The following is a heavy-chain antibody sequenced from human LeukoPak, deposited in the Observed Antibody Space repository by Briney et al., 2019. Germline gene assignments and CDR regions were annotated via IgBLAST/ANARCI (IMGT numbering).Heavy chain of an antibody. CDR1: GYTLTELS. J-gene: IGHJ3*02. Sequence: ASVKVSCKVSGYTLTELSMHWVRQVPGKGLEWMGGFDPEDGETIYAQKFQGRVTMTEDTSTDTAYMELSSLRSEDTAVYYCAKIPPDHYYDSSGYKRGYAFDIWGQGTMVTVSS. D-gene: IGHD3-22*01. CDR2: FDPEDGET. V-gene: IGHV1-24*01. CDR3: AKIPPDHYYDSSGYKRGYAFDI.